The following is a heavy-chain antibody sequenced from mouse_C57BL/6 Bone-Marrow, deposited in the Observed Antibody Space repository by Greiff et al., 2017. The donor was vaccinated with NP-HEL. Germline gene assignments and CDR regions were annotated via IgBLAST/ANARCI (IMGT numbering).Heavy chain of an antibody. CDR1: GFTFSSYG. CDR3: ARQGLYYYGSSSYAMDY. D-gene: IGHD1-1*01. Sequence: EVKLVESGGDLVKPGGSLKLSCAASGFTFSSYGMSWVRQTPDKRLEWVATISSGGSYTYYPDSVKGRFTISRDNAKNTLYLQMSSLKSEDTAMYYWARQGLYYYGSSSYAMDYWGQGTSVTVSS. V-gene: IGHV5-6*01. CDR2: ISSGGSYT. J-gene: IGHJ4*01.